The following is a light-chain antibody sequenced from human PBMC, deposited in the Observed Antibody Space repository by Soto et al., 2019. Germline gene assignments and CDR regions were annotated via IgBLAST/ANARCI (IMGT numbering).Light chain of an antibody. J-gene: IGKJ4*01. CDR2: TAS. Sequence: SCLSASLGDRVTITYRASQGIRSELGWYQQKPGKAPNLLIYTASSLQSGVPSRFSGSGSGTDFTLTISSLQPEDFATYYCIQDYNYPLTFGGGTKVDIK. CDR1: QGIRSE. V-gene: IGKV1-6*01. CDR3: IQDYNYPLT.